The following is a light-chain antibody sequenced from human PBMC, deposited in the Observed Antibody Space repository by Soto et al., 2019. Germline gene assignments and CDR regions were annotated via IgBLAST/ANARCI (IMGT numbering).Light chain of an antibody. CDR3: QQYNSYWT. J-gene: IGKJ1*01. V-gene: IGKV1-5*03. CDR1: QSISSW. CDR2: KAS. Sequence: DIQMTQSPSTLSASVGDRVTITCRARQSISSWLAWYQQQPGKAPKLLIYKASSLESGVPSRFSGSGSGTEFTLTISSLQPDDFATYYCQQYNSYWTFGQGTKVEIK.